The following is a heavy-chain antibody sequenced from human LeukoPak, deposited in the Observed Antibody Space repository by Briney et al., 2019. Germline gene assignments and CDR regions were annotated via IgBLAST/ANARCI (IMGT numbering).Heavy chain of an antibody. CDR2: IYYSGST. CDR3: ASFSGSYYYFDY. Sequence: SETLSLTCTVSGGSISSYYWSWIRQPPGKGLEWIGYIYYSGSTNYNPSLKSRVTISVDKSKNQFSLKLSSVTAADTAVYYCASFSGSYYYFDYWGQGTLVTVSS. V-gene: IGHV4-59*12. D-gene: IGHD1-26*01. J-gene: IGHJ4*02. CDR1: GGSISSYY.